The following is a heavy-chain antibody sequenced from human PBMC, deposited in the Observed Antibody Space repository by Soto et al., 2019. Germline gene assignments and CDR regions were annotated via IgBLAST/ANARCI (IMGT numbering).Heavy chain of an antibody. V-gene: IGHV1-18*01. CDR2: ISAYNGNT. J-gene: IGHJ6*02. D-gene: IGHD3-3*01. Sequence: GASVKVCCKASGYTFTSYGISWVRQAPGQGLEWMGWISAYNGNTNYAQKLQGRVTMTTDTSTSTAYMELRSLRSDDTAVYYCARDSPDSLRWAGIFGVATTYYYYGMDVWGQGTTVTVSS. CDR3: ARDSPDSLRWAGIFGVATTYYYYGMDV. CDR1: GYTFTSYG.